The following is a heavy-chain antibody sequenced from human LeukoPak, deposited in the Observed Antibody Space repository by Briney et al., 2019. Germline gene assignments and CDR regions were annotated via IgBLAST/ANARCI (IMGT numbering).Heavy chain of an antibody. V-gene: IGHV3-7*02. CDR2: MKEDGSEK. D-gene: IGHD3-10*01. CDR1: GFTFSSYW. Sequence: GGSLRLSCAASGFTFSSYWMSWVRQAPGKGLEWVASMKEDGSEKYCVDSVKGRFTISRDNAKNSLHLQMNSLRAEDTAVYYCARGLDYGSGGIDAFDIWGQGTMVTVSS. CDR3: ARGLDYGSGGIDAFDI. J-gene: IGHJ3*02.